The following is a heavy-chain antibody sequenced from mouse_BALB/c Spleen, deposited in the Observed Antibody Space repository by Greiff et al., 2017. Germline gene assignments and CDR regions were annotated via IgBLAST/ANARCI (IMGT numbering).Heavy chain of an antibody. J-gene: IGHJ2*01. CDR2: IWSGGST. CDR3: ARTKGYYGSSYPYFDY. D-gene: IGHD1-1*01. Sequence: VQLQQSGPGLVQPSQSLSITCTVSGFSLTSYGVHWVRQSPGKGLEWLGVIWSGGSTDYNAAFISRLSISKDNSKSQVFFKMNSLQANDTAIYYCARTKGYYGSSYPYFDYWGQGTTLTVSS. V-gene: IGHV2-2*02. CDR1: GFSLTSYG.